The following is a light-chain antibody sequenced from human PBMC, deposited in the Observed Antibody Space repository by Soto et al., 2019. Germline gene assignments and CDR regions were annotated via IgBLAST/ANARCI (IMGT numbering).Light chain of an antibody. J-gene: IGLJ1*01. CDR3: QSYDSHLSGFYV. CDR1: SSNIGAGYD. Sequence: QSVLTQPPSVSGAPGQRVTISCTGSSSNIGAGYDVHWYQQLPGTAPKLLIYGNSHRPSGVPDRFSGSKSGPSASLANTGLQAEDEACYYCQSYDSHLSGFYVFGTGTKLTVL. V-gene: IGLV1-40*01. CDR2: GNS.